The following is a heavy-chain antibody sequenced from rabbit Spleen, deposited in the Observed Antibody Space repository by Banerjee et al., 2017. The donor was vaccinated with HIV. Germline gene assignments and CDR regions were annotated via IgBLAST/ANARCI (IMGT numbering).Heavy chain of an antibody. CDR1: GFSFSTTYY. CDR3: ARDSGSSFSSYGMDL. V-gene: IGHV1S40*01. CDR2: IYVGGGGSS. J-gene: IGHJ6*01. D-gene: IGHD8-1*01. Sequence: QSLEESGGGLVKPGASLTLTCTASGFSFSTTYYMCWVRQAPGKRPEWIACIYVGGGGSSYRASWAKGRFTISKTTTTTVTLQMTILTVADTATYFCARDSGSSFSSYGMDLWAPCTLVSVS.